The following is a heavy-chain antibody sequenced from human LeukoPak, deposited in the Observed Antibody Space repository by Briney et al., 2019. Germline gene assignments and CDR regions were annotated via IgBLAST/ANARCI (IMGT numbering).Heavy chain of an antibody. CDR2: IYPRDGST. V-gene: IGHV1-46*01. Sequence: ASVKVSCAASGYSFTSNYIHWVRQAPGQGLEWMGMIYPRDGSTSYAQKFQGRVTVTRDTSTSTVHMELSGLRSEDTAVYYCARDQEAFDYWGQGTLVTVSS. CDR1: GYSFTSNY. J-gene: IGHJ4*02. CDR3: ARDQEAFDY.